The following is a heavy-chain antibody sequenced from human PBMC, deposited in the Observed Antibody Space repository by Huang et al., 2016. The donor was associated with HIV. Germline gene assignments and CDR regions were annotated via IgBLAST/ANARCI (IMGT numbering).Heavy chain of an antibody. V-gene: IGHV4-59*11. Sequence: QVRLQESGPGLVKPSETLSLTCSVSGGSITSHYWVWIRQSPGKGLEWIGNKDYSGGTNYNPSLRSRVTMSIDTSKNQFTLKLSSVTAADTAVYYCARGLPLVGAMNFWGQGALVTVSS. J-gene: IGHJ4*02. CDR3: ARGLPLVGAMNF. CDR2: KDYSGGT. D-gene: IGHD1-26*01. CDR1: GGSITSHY.